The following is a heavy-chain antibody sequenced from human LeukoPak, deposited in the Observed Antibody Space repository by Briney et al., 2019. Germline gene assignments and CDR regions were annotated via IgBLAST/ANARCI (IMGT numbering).Heavy chain of an antibody. D-gene: IGHD1-26*01. CDR2: INPSDGTT. CDR1: RYTFSTYH. Sequence: ASVYVSCTASRYTFSTYHMHCIRQPPGQGHEWMGIINPSDGTTTYAQKFQGRVSTTRDTSTSTVYMQLSSLRSEDTAVYYCARDVGMGAKYYFDYWGQGTLVTVSS. CDR3: ARDVGMGAKYYFDY. J-gene: IGHJ4*02. V-gene: IGHV1-46*01.